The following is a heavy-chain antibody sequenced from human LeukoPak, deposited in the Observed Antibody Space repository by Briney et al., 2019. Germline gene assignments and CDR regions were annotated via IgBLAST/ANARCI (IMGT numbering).Heavy chain of an antibody. Sequence: SETLSLTCAVSGGSISSSNWWSWVRQPPGKGLEWIGEIYHSGSTNYNPSLKSRVTISVDKSKNQFSLKLSSVTAADTAVYYCARFPPNMARGVIRGYWGQGTLVTVSS. J-gene: IGHJ4*02. V-gene: IGHV4-4*02. CDR2: IYHSGST. CDR1: GGSISSSNW. CDR3: ARFPPNMARGVIRGY. D-gene: IGHD3-10*01.